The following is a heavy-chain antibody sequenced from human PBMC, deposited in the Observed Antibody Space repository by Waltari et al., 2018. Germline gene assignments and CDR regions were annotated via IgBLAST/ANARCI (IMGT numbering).Heavy chain of an antibody. CDR2: IIPILGTE. V-gene: IGHV1-69*08. CDR3: ASLMTKDYYYYGMDV. CDR1: GGTFSSYA. J-gene: IGHJ6*02. Sequence: QVQLVQSGAEVKKPGSSVKVSCKASGGTFSSYAISWVRQAPGQGLEWMGRIIPILGTENSAQKFQGRVTMTADKPTSTADMALSSLRSEDTAVYYCASLMTKDYYYYGMDVWGQGTTGTVSS.